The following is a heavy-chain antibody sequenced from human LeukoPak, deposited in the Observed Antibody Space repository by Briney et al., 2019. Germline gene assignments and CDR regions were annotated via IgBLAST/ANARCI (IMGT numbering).Heavy chain of an antibody. V-gene: IGHV4-59*08. CDR2: IYYSGST. CDR3: ARLPCSGSCYSFWFDP. J-gene: IGHJ5*02. D-gene: IGHD2-15*01. Sequence: SETLSLTCTVSGGSISSYYWSWIRQPPGKGLEWIGYIYYSGSTNYNPSLKSRVTISVDTSKNQFSLKLSSMTAADTAVCYCARLPCSGSCYSFWFDPWGQGTLVTVSS. CDR1: GGSISSYY.